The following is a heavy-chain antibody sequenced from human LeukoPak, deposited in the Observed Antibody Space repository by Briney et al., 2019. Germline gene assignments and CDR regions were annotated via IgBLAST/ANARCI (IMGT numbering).Heavy chain of an antibody. J-gene: IGHJ5*02. CDR3: ARDTAMVTYWFDP. CDR1: GYTFTVSY. V-gene: IGHV1-2*02. CDR2: INPNSGGT. Sequence: ASVKVSCTASGYTFTVSYMHWVRQAPGQGHEWMGWINPNSGGTNYARKFQGRVTMTRDTSISAAYMELSRLRSDDTAVYYCARDTAMVTYWFDPWGQGTLVTVSS. D-gene: IGHD5-18*01.